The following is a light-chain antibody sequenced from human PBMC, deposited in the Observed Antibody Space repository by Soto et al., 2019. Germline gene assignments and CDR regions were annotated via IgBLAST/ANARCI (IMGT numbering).Light chain of an antibody. CDR2: DDN. V-gene: IGLV1-51*01. CDR3: GTWDNSLSAI. CDR1: ISNIGGNS. J-gene: IGLJ2*01. Sequence: QSVMTQPPSVSAAPGQKVTISCSGSISNIGGNSVSWYQQLPGTAPKLLIYDDNKRSSGIPDRFSGSQSGTSATLGITGLQTGDEADYYCGTWDNSLSAIFGGGTKLTVL.